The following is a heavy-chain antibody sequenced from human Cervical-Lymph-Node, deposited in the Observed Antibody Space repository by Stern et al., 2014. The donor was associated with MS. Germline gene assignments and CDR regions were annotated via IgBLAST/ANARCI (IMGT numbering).Heavy chain of an antibody. V-gene: IGHV2-70*15. CDR3: ARGPTATTVRNNWFDP. CDR1: GFSVSTNGMC. CDR2: IDWDDDK. D-gene: IGHD6-25*01. J-gene: IGHJ5*02. Sequence: QITLKESGPALVKPTQTLILTCTVSGFSVSTNGMCVSWIRQPPGKALEWLARIDWDDDKYYSRSLKTRLTISKDTSKNQVVLTMTNMDPVDTATYFCARGPTATTVRNNWFDPWGQGTLVTVSS.